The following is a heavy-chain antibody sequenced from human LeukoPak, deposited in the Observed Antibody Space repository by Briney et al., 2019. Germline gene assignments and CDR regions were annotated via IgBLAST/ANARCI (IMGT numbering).Heavy chain of an antibody. CDR3: ARVGSGYYTDY. J-gene: IGHJ4*02. V-gene: IGHV3-64*01. CDR1: GLTFSIYV. CDR2: ISSDGGST. Sequence: GGSLRLSCAASGLTFSIYVMHWVRQSTGEGLEYVSAISSDGGSTYYANSVKGRFTISRDNSKNTLYLQMGSLRAEDMAVYYCARVGSGYYTDYWGQGTLVTVSS. D-gene: IGHD3-3*01.